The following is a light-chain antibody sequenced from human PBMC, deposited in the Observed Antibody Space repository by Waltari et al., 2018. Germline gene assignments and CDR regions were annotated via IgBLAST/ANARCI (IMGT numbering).Light chain of an antibody. Sequence: QSALTQPRSVSGSPGQSVTISCTGTSSDVGFYNYVSWYQQHPGKAPKLMRYDVTKRPSGVPDSFSGSKSGNPASLTISGVQAEDEADYYCYSYSGSYTSVLGGGTKVTVL. CDR2: DVT. V-gene: IGLV2-11*01. J-gene: IGLJ2*01. CDR1: SSDVGFYNY. CDR3: YSYSGSYTSV.